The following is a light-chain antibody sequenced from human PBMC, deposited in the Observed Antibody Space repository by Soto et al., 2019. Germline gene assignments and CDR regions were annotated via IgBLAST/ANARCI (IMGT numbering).Light chain of an antibody. Sequence: DIQMTQSPSSLSASVGDRVTITCQASQDITNYLTWYQQKPGNPPRLLIYEESTLHSGVPSRFSGRKVGTQFILTIDSLQPEDFATYYCQQVKSYPRTFGGGTKVDIK. CDR1: QDITNY. CDR2: EES. CDR3: QQVKSYPRT. J-gene: IGKJ4*01. V-gene: IGKV1-9*01.